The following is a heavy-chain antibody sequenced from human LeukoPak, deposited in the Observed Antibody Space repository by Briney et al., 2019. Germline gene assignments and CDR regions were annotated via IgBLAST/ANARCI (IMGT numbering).Heavy chain of an antibody. D-gene: IGHD1-7*01. J-gene: IGHJ5*02. CDR1: GGSISSSGDY. V-gene: IGHV4-39*01. CDR2: IYYTGSI. CDR3: ARLRDCNWNYGWFDP. Sequence: PSETLSLTCSVSGGSISSSGDYWGWIRQPPGKGLEWIANIYYTGSIFYNPSLKSRVTISVDTSKSQFSLKLSSVTAADTAVYYCARLRDCNWNYGWFDPWGQGILVTVSS.